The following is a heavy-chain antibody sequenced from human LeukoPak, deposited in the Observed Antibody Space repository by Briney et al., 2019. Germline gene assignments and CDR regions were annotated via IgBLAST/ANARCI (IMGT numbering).Heavy chain of an antibody. D-gene: IGHD7-27*01. CDR3: ARDPSTGGYCFDY. CDR2: IYSGGST. Sequence: GGSLRLSCAASGFTVSSNYMSWVRQAPGKGLEWVSVIYSGGSTYYADSVKGRFTISRDNSKNTLYLQMNSLRAEDTAVYYCARDPSTGGYCFDYWGQGTLVTVSS. V-gene: IGHV3-53*01. CDR1: GFTVSSNY. J-gene: IGHJ4*02.